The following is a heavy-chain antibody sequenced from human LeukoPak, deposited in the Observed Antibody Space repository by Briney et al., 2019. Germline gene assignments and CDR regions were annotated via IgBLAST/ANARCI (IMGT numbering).Heavy chain of an antibody. CDR1: GYTFTGYY. D-gene: IGHD3-22*01. CDR2: INPNNGGT. Sequence: GASVKVSCKASGYTFTGYYIHWVRQAPGQGLEWMGWINPNNGGTKYAQKFQDRVTMTRDTSISTAYMELSRLRSDDTAVYYCARDERYDSSGYPFDCWGQGTLVTVSS. CDR3: ARDERYDSSGYPFDC. V-gene: IGHV1-2*02. J-gene: IGHJ4*02.